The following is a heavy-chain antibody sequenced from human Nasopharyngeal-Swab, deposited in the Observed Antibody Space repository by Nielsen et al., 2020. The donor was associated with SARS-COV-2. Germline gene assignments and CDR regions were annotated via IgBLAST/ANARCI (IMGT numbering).Heavy chain of an antibody. CDR1: GFTFSSYW. J-gene: IGHJ4*02. Sequence: GGSLRLSCAASGFTFSSYWMSWVRQSPGKGLEWVANIKQDGREKYYVDSVKGLFTISRDNAKNSLYLQINSLRAEDTAVYYCARDGGEYSSSWLVDYWGQGTLVTVSS. V-gene: IGHV3-7*03. CDR3: ARDGGEYSSSWLVDY. D-gene: IGHD6-6*01. CDR2: IKQDGREK.